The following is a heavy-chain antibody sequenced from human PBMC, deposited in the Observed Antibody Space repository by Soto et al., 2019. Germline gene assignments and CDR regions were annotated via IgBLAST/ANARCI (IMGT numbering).Heavy chain of an antibody. Sequence: GGSLRLSCAASGFTFSSSAMSWVRQAPGKELEWVSAISGSGGSTYYADSVKGRFTISRDNSKNTLYLQMNSLRAEDTAVYYCAKEIAAAGTFDYWGQGTLVTVSS. CDR1: GFTFSSSA. CDR2: ISGSGGST. CDR3: AKEIAAAGTFDY. V-gene: IGHV3-23*01. D-gene: IGHD6-13*01. J-gene: IGHJ4*02.